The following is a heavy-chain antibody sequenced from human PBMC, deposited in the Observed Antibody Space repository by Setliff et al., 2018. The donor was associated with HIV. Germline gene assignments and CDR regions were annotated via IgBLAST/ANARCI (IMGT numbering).Heavy chain of an antibody. CDR2: IDANGRGT. CDR3: ARGGVGSFDY. J-gene: IGHJ4*02. V-gene: IGHV3-74*01. CDR1: GFTFSYYW. Sequence: GESLKISCAASGFTFSYYWMHWVRQAPGKGPVWVARIDANGRGTSYADSVKGRFTIPRDNAKNMLYVQMNSLRAEDTAVYYCARGGVGSFDYWGQGTLVTVSS. D-gene: IGHD1-26*01.